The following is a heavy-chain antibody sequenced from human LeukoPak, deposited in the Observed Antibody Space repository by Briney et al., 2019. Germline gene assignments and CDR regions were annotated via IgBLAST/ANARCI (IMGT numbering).Heavy chain of an antibody. Sequence: SETLSLTCTVSGGSISSYYWSWIRQPPGKGLEWIGYIYYSGSTNYNPSLKSRVTISVDTSKNQFSLKLSSVTATDTAVYYCARGGYGSGTYYLDYWGQGTLVTVSS. CDR3: ARGGYGSGTYYLDY. D-gene: IGHD3-10*01. V-gene: IGHV4-59*08. CDR1: GGSISSYY. CDR2: IYYSGST. J-gene: IGHJ4*02.